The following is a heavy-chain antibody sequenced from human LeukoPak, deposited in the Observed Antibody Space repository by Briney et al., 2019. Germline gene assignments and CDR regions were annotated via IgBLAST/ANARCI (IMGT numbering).Heavy chain of an antibody. J-gene: IGHJ4*02. D-gene: IGHD6-6*01. Sequence: SETLSLTCAVYGGSFSGYYWSWIRQPPGKGLGWIGEINHSGSTNYNPSLKSRVTISVDTSKNQFSLKLSSVTAADTAVYYCASEYSSSSRLDYWGQGTLVTVSS. V-gene: IGHV4-34*01. CDR2: INHSGST. CDR3: ASEYSSSSRLDY. CDR1: GGSFSGYY.